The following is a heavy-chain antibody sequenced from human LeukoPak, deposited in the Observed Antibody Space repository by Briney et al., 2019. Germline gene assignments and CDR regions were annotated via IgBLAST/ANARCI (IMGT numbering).Heavy chain of an antibody. CDR1: GFTFSSYW. V-gene: IGHV3-7*01. Sequence: GGSLRLSCAASGFTFSSYWMSWVRQAPGKGLEWVANIKQDGSEKYYVDSVKGRFTISRDNAKNSLYLQMNSLRAEDTAVYYCARQNGAQNYYYYMDVWGKGTTVTVSS. J-gene: IGHJ6*03. D-gene: IGHD3-10*01. CDR2: IKQDGSEK. CDR3: ARQNGAQNYYYYMDV.